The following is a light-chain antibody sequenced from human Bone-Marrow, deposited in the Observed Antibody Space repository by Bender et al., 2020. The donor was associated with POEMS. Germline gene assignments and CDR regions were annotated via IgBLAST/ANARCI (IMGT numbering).Light chain of an antibody. CDR1: SSDVGGYNY. J-gene: IGLJ3*02. CDR2: DVS. V-gene: IGLV2-11*01. CDR3: HSYTSTNTWV. Sequence: QSALTQPRSVSGSPGQSVTISCTGTSSDVGGYNYVSWYQQHPGKAPKLMIYDVSKRPSGVPDRFSGSKSGNTASLTISGLQAEDEADYYCHSYTSTNTWVFGGGTKLTVL.